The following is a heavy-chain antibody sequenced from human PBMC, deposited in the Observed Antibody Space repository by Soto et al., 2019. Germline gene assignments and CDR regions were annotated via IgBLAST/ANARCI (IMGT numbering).Heavy chain of an antibody. D-gene: IGHD3-3*01. CDR1: GFTFSGSA. CDR3: TSAYDFWSGSKNYYFDY. CDR2: IRSKANSYAT. V-gene: IGHV3-73*02. J-gene: IGHJ4*02. Sequence: EVQLVESGGGLVQPGGSLKLSCAASGFTFSGSAMHWVRQASGKGLEWVGRIRSKANSYATAYAASVKGRFTISRDDSKHTAYLQMHSLKTEDTAVYYCTSAYDFWSGSKNYYFDYWGQGTLGTVSS.